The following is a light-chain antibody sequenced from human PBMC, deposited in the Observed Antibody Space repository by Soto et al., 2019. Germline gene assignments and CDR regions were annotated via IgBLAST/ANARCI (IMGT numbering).Light chain of an antibody. CDR1: SSDVGGYNY. CDR2: EVT. Sequence: QSALTQPRSVSGSPGQTVTISCTGTSSDVGGYNYVSWYQQHPGKAPKVLIYEVTKRPSGVPDHFSGSKSGNTASLTISGLQAEDEADYYCCSYAGSYDWVFGGGTKLTVL. V-gene: IGLV2-11*01. J-gene: IGLJ3*02. CDR3: CSYAGSYDWV.